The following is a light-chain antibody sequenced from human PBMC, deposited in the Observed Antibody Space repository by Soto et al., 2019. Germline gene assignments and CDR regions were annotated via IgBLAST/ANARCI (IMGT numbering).Light chain of an antibody. CDR1: NSDVGSYNF. J-gene: IGLJ1*01. CDR3: SSYAGTNTRYL. V-gene: IGLV2-8*01. Sequence: QSALTQPPSASGSPGQSVTISCTGANSDVGSYNFVSWYQQHPGRAPNLLIYEVSKRPSGVPDRFSGSKSGNTASLTVSGLQAEDEADYYCSSYAGTNTRYLFGSGTKVTVL. CDR2: EVS.